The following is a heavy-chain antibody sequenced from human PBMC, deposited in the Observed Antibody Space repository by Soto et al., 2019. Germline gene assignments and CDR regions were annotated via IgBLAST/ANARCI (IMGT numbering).Heavy chain of an antibody. CDR3: TRSITGTTSSDY. J-gene: IGHJ4*02. CDR1: GFTFSDYY. Sequence: EVQLVETGGGLVQPGGSLRLSCAGSGFTFSDYYIDWVRQAPGKGLEWVGRSRDKGNSYSTDYAASVKGRFTISRDASKNSLFLQMNSLKTEDTALYYCTRSITGTTSSDYWGQGTLVTVSP. D-gene: IGHD1-7*01. CDR2: SRDKGNSYST. V-gene: IGHV3-72*01.